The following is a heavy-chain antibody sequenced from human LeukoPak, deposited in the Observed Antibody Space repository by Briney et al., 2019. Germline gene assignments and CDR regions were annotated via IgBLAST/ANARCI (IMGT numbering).Heavy chain of an antibody. D-gene: IGHD2-8*02. Sequence: GESLKIFCYAASYRIISYYAISGRQMPGKGLEWMGIIYPGDSDTRYSPSFQGQVTISADKSINTAYLQWSSLRAPDTAMYYWAKPRNRLVLISYYYEMDGWSKGTTVTVSS. V-gene: IGHV5-51*01. J-gene: IGHJ6*04. CDR2: IYPGDSDT. CDR3: AKPRNRLVLISYYYEMDG. CDR1: SYRIISYY.